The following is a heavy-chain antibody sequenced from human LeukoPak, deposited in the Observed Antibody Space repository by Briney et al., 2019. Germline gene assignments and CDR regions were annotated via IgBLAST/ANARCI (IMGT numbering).Heavy chain of an antibody. Sequence: ASVKVSCKASGYTFTNYAMNWVRQAPGQGLEWMGWINTNTGNPTYAQGFTGRFVFSLDTSVSTAYLQISSLKAEDTAIYYCARIAEVGPAVNWFDPGGQGTLVTVSS. D-gene: IGHD6-13*01. CDR2: INTNTGNP. J-gene: IGHJ5*02. CDR1: GYTFTNYA. CDR3: ARIAEVGPAVNWFDP. V-gene: IGHV7-4-1*02.